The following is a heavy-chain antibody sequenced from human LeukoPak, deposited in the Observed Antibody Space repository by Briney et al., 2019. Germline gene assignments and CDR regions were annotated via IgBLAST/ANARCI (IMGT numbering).Heavy chain of an antibody. J-gene: IGHJ4*02. Sequence: GASVKVSCKASGYTFTGYYMHWVRQAPGQGLERMGWINPNSGGTNYAQKLQGWVTITRDTSIRTAYMELSRLLSGDTALYYCARVDDILTVFLYYFGFWGQGTLVTVSS. CDR1: GYTFTGYY. V-gene: IGHV1-2*04. CDR2: INPNSGGT. CDR3: ARVDDILTVFLYYFGF. D-gene: IGHD3-9*01.